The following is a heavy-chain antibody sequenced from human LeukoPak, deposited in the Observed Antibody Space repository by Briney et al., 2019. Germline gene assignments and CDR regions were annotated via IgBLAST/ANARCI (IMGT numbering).Heavy chain of an antibody. Sequence: SETLSLTCTVSSGSISSSSYYWGWIRQPPGKGLEWIGSIYYSGSTYYNPSLKSRVTISVDTSKNQFSLKLSSVTAADTAVYYCARYSGYDTLFDYWGQGTLVTVSS. CDR3: ARYSGYDTLFDY. CDR2: IYYSGST. D-gene: IGHD5-12*01. CDR1: SGSISSSSYY. J-gene: IGHJ4*02. V-gene: IGHV4-39*01.